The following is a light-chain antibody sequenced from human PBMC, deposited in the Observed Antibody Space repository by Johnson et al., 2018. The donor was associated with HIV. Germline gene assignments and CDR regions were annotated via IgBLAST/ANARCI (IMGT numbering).Light chain of an antibody. CDR2: DDY. CDR3: GTWDSSLGCV. Sequence: QSVLTQPPSVSAAPGQKVAISCSGSSSNIGNNYVSWYQQLPGTAPKLLIYDDYKRPSGIPDRFSGSKSGTSVTLGITGLQTGDEADYYCGTWDSSLGCVFGTGTKVTVL. CDR1: SSNIGNNY. V-gene: IGLV1-51*01. J-gene: IGLJ1*01.